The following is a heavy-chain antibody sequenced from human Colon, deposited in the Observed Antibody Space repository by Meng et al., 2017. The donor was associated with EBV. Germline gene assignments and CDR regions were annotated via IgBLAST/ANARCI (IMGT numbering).Heavy chain of an antibody. D-gene: IGHD6-19*01. Sequence: HLMQLQPARALVKAPAPLSLLSTVTSGYSVTSTYSWGWSRKHPGGGLQWFGSSTYRGTTYYNPSLKSRVTISVDTSNTQFSLKLSSVTAADTAVYYCGSPHLISVAGHFDYWGQGTLVTVSS. CDR2: STYRGTT. J-gene: IGHJ4*02. CDR1: SGYSVTSTYS. CDR3: GSPHLISVAGHFDY. V-gene: IGHV4-39*01.